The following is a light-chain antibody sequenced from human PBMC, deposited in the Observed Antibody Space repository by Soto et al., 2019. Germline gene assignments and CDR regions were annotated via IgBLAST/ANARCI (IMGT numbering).Light chain of an antibody. CDR1: RSNVGAFNF. V-gene: IGLV2-14*01. CDR2: EVS. J-gene: IGLJ1*01. Sequence: QCALTQPASVFGSPGQSITISCTRTRSNVGAFNFVSWYQQYAGKAPKLIIFEVSNRPSGVSNRFSGSKSGNTASLTISGLQAEDEGDYYCSSYETTSARLFGTGTKVTV. CDR3: SSYETTSARL.